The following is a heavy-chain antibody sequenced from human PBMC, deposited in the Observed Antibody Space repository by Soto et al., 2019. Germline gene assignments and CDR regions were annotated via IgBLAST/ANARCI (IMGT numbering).Heavy chain of an antibody. J-gene: IGHJ4*01. D-gene: IGHD3-9*01. Sequence: HPGGSLRLSCAGSGFTFSGYAMTWVRQAPGKGLEWVSVISTSGDRPDYADSVKGRFTISRDNSKNMLYLQMNSLRVEDTAKYFCAVKGSFDSHYWGHGTPVTVSS. CDR2: ISTSGDRP. CDR3: AVKGSFDSHY. V-gene: IGHV3-23*01. CDR1: GFTFSGYA.